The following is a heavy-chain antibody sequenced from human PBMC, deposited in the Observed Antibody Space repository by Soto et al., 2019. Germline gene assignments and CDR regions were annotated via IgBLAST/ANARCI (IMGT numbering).Heavy chain of an antibody. V-gene: IGHV1-69*12. J-gene: IGHJ4*02. CDR1: GGTFSSYA. CDR2: IIPIFGTA. D-gene: IGHD6-13*01. CDR3: ASGVFRPYSSSWYFDY. Sequence: QVQLVQSGAEVKKPGSSVKVSCKASGGTFSSYAISWVRQAPGQGLEWMGGIIPIFGTANYAQKFQGRVTITADESTSTAYMELSSLTSEDTAVYYCASGVFRPYSSSWYFDYWGQRTLVTVSS.